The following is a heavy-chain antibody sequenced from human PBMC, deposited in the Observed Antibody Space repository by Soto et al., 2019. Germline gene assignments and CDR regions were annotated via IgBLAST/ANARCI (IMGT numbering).Heavy chain of an antibody. CDR1: GFSLTSRPMG. CDR3: AHRLSGYNWNGGYFDY. J-gene: IGHJ4*02. V-gene: IGHV2-5*01. CDR2: IYWYDDK. Sequence: QITLKESAPTRVKPTQTLTLTCTFSGFSLTSRPMGVGWIRQPPGKALEWLAFIYWYDDKRYSPSLRSRLTITKDTSGKQVVLTMTNMDPVDTATYYCAHRLSGYNWNGGYFDYWGQGALVTVSS. D-gene: IGHD1-1*01.